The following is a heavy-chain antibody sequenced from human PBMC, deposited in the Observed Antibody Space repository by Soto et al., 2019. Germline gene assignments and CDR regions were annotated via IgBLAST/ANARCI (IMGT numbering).Heavy chain of an antibody. CDR3: ARPDYGVLTAYRY. Sequence: EVQLVQSGAEVKTPGESLRISCKGSGFSFTSYYISWVRQMPGKGLEWMGRIDPDDSETNYSPSFQGHVTISADKSISTAYLQWSSLKASDTAIYYCARPDYGVLTAYRYWGQGTLVTVSS. V-gene: IGHV5-10-1*01. CDR2: IDPDDSET. CDR1: GFSFTSYY. D-gene: IGHD3-9*01. J-gene: IGHJ4*02.